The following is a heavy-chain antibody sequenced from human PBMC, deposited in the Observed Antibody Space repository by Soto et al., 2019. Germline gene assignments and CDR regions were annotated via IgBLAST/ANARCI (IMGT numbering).Heavy chain of an antibody. Sequence: PGGSLRLSCAASGFTVSSYGMHWVRQAPGKGLEWVAVISYDGSNKYYADSVKGRFTISRDNSKNTLYLQMNSLRAEDTAVYYCAKAWGSYLSWFDPWGQGTLVTVSS. CDR2: ISYDGSNK. CDR3: AKAWGSYLSWFDP. CDR1: GFTVSSYG. J-gene: IGHJ5*02. D-gene: IGHD7-27*01. V-gene: IGHV3-30*18.